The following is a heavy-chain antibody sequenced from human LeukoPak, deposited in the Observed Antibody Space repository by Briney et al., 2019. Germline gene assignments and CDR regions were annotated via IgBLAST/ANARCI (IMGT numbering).Heavy chain of an antibody. V-gene: IGHV1-18*04. CDR2: ISAYNGNT. Sequence: ASVKVSCKASGYTFTGYYMHWVRQAPGQGLEWMGWISAYNGNTNYAQKLQGRVTMTTDTSTSTAYMELRSLRSDDTAVYYCARSTYYYDSSGYRFDYWGQGTLVTVSS. CDR1: GYTFTGYY. D-gene: IGHD3-22*01. J-gene: IGHJ4*02. CDR3: ARSTYYYDSSGYRFDY.